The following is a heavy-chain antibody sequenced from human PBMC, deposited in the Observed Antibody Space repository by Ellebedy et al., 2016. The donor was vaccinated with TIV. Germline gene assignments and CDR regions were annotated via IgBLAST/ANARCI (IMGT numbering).Heavy chain of an antibody. CDR2: ISGYNDNT. CDR1: GYIFTDYG. V-gene: IGHV1-18*01. J-gene: IGHJ5*02. Sequence: ASVKVSCXASGYIFTDYGIIWVRQAPGQGLEWMGWISGYNDNTNYAEKFQGRVTMTTDTSTSTVYMELRSLRSDDTAVYYCARMRLGILTNSLDPWGQGTLVTVSS. D-gene: IGHD3-9*01. CDR3: ARMRLGILTNSLDP.